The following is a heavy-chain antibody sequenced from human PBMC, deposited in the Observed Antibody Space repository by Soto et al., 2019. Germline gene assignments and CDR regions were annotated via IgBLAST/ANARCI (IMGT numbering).Heavy chain of an antibody. CDR1: GFTFSRYD. CDR3: TRGDLRNYQYGMDV. D-gene: IGHD3-16*01. J-gene: IGHJ6*02. CDR2: IGSAGDT. Sequence: GGSLRLSCAASGFTFSRYDMHWVRQVIGKGLEWVSTIGSAGDTYYAGSVKGRFTISRENAKNSLYLQMNYLRAGDTAVYYCTRGDLRNYQYGMDVWGQGTTVTVSS. V-gene: IGHV3-13*01.